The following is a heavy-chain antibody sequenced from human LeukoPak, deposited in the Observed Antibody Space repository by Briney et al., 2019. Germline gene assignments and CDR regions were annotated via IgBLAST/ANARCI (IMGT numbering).Heavy chain of an antibody. CDR1: GYTFVGYY. CDR3: AREYSASER. V-gene: IGHV1-2*02. D-gene: IGHD5-12*01. Sequence: ASVKVSCKASGYTFVGYYLHLVRQAPGQGLGWVAWIDPYTGNTPCAQKFQGRIALTRDTSVSTTYMELRWLTSADTARSYCAREYSASERWGEGTLVTVS. J-gene: IGHJ4*02. CDR2: IDPYTGNT.